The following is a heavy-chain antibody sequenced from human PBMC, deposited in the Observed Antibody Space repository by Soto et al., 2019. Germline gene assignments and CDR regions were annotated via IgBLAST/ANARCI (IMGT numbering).Heavy chain of an antibody. CDR3: VRSGDYRSGSYWYFFDY. CDR2: IYWKGGNR. Sequence: GGSLRLSCTISGVPIDDYGMSWVRQVPGKGLEWVSGIYWKGGNRHYADSVKGRFTISRDNAKNSLYLQLDSLRAEDTALYYCVRSGDYRSGSYWYFFDYWGQGTQVTVSS. J-gene: IGHJ4*02. CDR1: GVPIDDYG. D-gene: IGHD3-10*01. V-gene: IGHV3-20*04.